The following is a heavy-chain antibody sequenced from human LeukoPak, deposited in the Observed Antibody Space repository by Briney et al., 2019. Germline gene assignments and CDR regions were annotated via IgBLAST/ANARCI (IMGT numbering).Heavy chain of an antibody. J-gene: IGHJ2*01. CDR3: ARGYDGSGYYYRNWYFDL. CDR2: IYYSGST. V-gene: IGHV4-39*01. Sequence: SETLSLTCTVSGGSISSSSYYWGWIHQPPGKGLEWIGSIYYSGSTYYNPSLKSRVTISVDTSKNQFSLKLSSVTAADTAVYYCARGYDGSGYYYRNWYFDLWGRGTLVTVSS. D-gene: IGHD3-22*01. CDR1: GGSISSSSYY.